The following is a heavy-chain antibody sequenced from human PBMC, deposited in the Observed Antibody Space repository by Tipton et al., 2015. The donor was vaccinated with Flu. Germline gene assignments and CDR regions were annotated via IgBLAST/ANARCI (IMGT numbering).Heavy chain of an antibody. V-gene: IGHV4-39*07. D-gene: IGHD4-11*01. Sequence: LRLSCNVSGGSISSSSDYWGWIRQPPGNGLEWIGNIFHTGSTYYNPSLKGRVTLSVDRSKNQFSLKVISVTAADTAVYYCARRDYSNYVSDPKNWFDPWGQGTLVTVSA. CDR1: GGSISSSSDY. J-gene: IGHJ5*02. CDR3: ARRDYSNYVSDPKNWFDP. CDR2: IFHTGST.